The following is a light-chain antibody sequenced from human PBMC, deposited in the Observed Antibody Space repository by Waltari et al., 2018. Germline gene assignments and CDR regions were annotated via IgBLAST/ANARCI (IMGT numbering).Light chain of an antibody. CDR3: AAWDDSLNRV. CDR1: GSNIGSNA. Sequence: QSVLTQPPSASGTPGQRVTISCSGSGSNIGSNAVSWYQQPPGTAPKILIYSNSLRPSGVPDRFSGSKSGTSASLAISGLQSEDEADYYCAAWDDSLNRVFGGGTKLTVL. J-gene: IGLJ2*01. CDR2: SNS. V-gene: IGLV1-44*01.